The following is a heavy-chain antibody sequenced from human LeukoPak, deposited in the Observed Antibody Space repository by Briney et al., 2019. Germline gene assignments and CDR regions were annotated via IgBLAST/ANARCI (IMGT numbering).Heavy chain of an antibody. Sequence: SVKVSCKASGSTFSSYAISWVRQAPGQGLEWMGGIIPIFGTANYAQKFQGRVTITRDTSASTVYMELSSLRSEDTAVYYCARDIDRVFNWFDPWGQGTLVTVSS. CDR3: ARDIDRVFNWFDP. J-gene: IGHJ5*02. D-gene: IGHD6-13*01. CDR2: IIPIFGTA. CDR1: GSTFSSYA. V-gene: IGHV1-69*05.